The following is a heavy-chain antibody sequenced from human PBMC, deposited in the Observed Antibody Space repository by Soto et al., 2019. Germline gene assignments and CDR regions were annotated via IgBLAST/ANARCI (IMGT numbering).Heavy chain of an antibody. CDR1: GGSISSGGYY. J-gene: IGHJ4*02. CDR2: IYYSGST. D-gene: IGHD5-12*01. Sequence: PSETLSLTCTVSGGSISSGGYYWSWIRQHPGKGLEWIGYIYYSGSTCYNPSLKSRVTISVDTSKNQFSLKLSSVTAADTAVYYCARRIVATETFDHWGQGTLVTLSS. CDR3: ARRIVATETFDH. V-gene: IGHV4-31*03.